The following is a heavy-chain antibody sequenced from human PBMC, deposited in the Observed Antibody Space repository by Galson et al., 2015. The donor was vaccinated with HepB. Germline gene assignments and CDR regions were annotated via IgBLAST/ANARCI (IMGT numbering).Heavy chain of an antibody. CDR2: INHSGST. J-gene: IGHJ4*02. CDR1: GGSFSGYY. V-gene: IGHV4-34*01. CDR3: ASSGWYLHYFDY. Sequence: SETLSLTCAVYGGSFSGYYWSWIRQPPGKGLEWIGEINHSGSTNYNPSLKSRVTISVDTSKNQFSLKLSSVTAADTAVYYCASSGWYLHYFDYWGQGTLVTVSS. D-gene: IGHD6-19*01.